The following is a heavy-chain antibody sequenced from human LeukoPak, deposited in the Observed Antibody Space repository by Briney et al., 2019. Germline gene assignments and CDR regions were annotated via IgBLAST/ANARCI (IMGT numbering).Heavy chain of an antibody. D-gene: IGHD3-10*01. Sequence: PGGSLRLSCAASGFTFSSCGMHWVRQAPGKGLEGVAVISYDVKRQYYADSVKGRFTISRDNSKNTLYLQMNSLRAEDTAVYFCAKEQSSGSYRTSDYWGQGTLVTVPS. V-gene: IGHV3-30*18. CDR1: GFTFSSCG. CDR2: ISYDVKRQ. J-gene: IGHJ4*02. CDR3: AKEQSSGSYRTSDY.